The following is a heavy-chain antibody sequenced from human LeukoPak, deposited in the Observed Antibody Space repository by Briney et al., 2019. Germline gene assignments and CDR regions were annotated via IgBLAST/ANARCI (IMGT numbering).Heavy chain of an antibody. D-gene: IGHD4-23*01. CDR3: VRIPVARNFDL. Sequence: GGSLRLSCAASGFTFSSYWMHWVRQAPGEGLVWVSRINNDGSSTIYADSVKGRFTISRDNVKSTLHLQMNNLRAEDTAVYYCVRIPVARNFDLWGRGTLVTVSS. CDR2: INNDGSST. J-gene: IGHJ2*01. CDR1: GFTFSSYW. V-gene: IGHV3-74*01.